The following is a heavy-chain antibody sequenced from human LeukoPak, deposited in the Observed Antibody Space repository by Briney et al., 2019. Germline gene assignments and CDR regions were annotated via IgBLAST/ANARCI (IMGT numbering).Heavy chain of an antibody. CDR1: GFTFSGSA. J-gene: IGHJ4*02. V-gene: IGHV3-73*01. Sequence: GGSLRLSCAASGFTFSGSAMHWVRQASGKGLEWVGRIRSKANSYATAYAASVKGRFTISRDDSKNTAYLQMNSLKTEDTAVYYCWLAAAQLDYWGQGTLVTVSS. CDR2: IRSKANSYAT. CDR3: WLAAAQLDY. D-gene: IGHD6-13*01.